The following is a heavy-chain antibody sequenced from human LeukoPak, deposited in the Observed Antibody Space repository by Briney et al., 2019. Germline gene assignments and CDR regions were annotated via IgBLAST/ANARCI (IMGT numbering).Heavy chain of an antibody. CDR3: ARALWPYYFDY. Sequence: GRSLRLSCAASGFTFSSYGMHWVRQAPGKGLEGVAIIWYDGSNEYYADSVKGRFTTSRDNSKNPLYLQMNSLRAEDTAVYYCARALWPYYFDYWGEGTLVTVSS. J-gene: IGHJ4*02. CDR1: GFTFSSYG. D-gene: IGHD2-21*01. CDR2: IWYDGSNE. V-gene: IGHV3-33*01.